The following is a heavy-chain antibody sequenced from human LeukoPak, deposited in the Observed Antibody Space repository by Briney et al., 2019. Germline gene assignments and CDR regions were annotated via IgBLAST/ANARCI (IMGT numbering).Heavy chain of an antibody. CDR3: ARDPSHYYYTDV. D-gene: IGHD6-6*01. Sequence: ASVKVSSTASGYTFTGYYMHWVRQAPGQGLEWMGWINPNSGGTNYAQKFQGRFTITRDTSISTAYMELSSLRSDDTAVYYCARDPSHYYYTDVWGKGTTVTVSS. CDR1: GYTFTGYY. CDR2: INPNSGGT. V-gene: IGHV1-2*02. J-gene: IGHJ6*03.